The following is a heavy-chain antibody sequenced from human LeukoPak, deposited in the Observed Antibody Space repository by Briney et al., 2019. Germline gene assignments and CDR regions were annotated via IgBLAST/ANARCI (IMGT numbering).Heavy chain of an antibody. V-gene: IGHV4-59*08. Sequence: SETLSLTCTVSGGSIRSFSWSWIRQPPGKGLEWIAYESYSGSTNYNPSLKSRVTTSVGTSKNQISLKLTSVTAADTAVYYCARHGGETIVAMILHAFDIWGQGTVVTVSS. CDR1: GGSIRSFS. CDR2: ESYSGST. CDR3: ARHGGETIVAMILHAFDI. D-gene: IGHD5-12*01. J-gene: IGHJ3*02.